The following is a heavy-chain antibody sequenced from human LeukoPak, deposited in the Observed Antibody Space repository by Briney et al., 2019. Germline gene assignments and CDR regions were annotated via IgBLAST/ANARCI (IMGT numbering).Heavy chain of an antibody. CDR1: GGTFSSYA. V-gene: IGHV1-69*04. CDR3: AREHSSSSRYYGMDV. Sequence: GASVKVSCKASGGTFSSYAISWVRQAPGQGLEWMGRIIPILGIASYAQKFQGRVTMTRDTSTSTVYMELSSLRSEDTAVYYCAREHSSSSRYYGMDVWGQGTTVTVSS. J-gene: IGHJ6*02. CDR2: IIPILGIA. D-gene: IGHD6-6*01.